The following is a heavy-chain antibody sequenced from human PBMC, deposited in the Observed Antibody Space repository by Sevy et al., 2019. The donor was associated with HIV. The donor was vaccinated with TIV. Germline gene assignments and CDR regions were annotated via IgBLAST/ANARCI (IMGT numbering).Heavy chain of an antibody. V-gene: IGHV1-3*01. CDR3: AKWYSRGWYVLHAFDI. CDR2: INAGNGNT. J-gene: IGHJ3*02. Sequence: ASVKVSCKASGYTFTSYAMHWVRQAPGQRLEWMGWINAGNGNTKYSQKFQGRVTITRDTSASTAYMELSSLRSEDTAVYYCAKWYSRGWYVLHAFDIWGQGTMVTVSS. CDR1: GYTFTSYA. D-gene: IGHD6-19*01.